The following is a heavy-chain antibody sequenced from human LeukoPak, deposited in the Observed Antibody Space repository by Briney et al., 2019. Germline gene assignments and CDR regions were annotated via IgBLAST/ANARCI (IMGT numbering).Heavy chain of an antibody. CDR1: GFTFSSYG. J-gene: IGHJ6*03. Sequence: PGGSLRLSCAASGFTFSSYGMNWVRQAPGMGLEWVSGISGSGATIHYGDSVKGRFTISRDNSKSTLYLQMNGLRVEDTAVYYCAKDREQDYMRFYMDVWGKGTTVTVSS. CDR2: ISGSGATI. D-gene: IGHD4-11*01. V-gene: IGHV3-23*01. CDR3: AKDREQDYMRFYMDV.